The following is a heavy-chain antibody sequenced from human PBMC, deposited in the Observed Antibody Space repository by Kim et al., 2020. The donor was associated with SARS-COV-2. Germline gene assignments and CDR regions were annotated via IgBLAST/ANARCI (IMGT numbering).Heavy chain of an antibody. V-gene: IGHV4-39*07. CDR1: GGSISSSSYY. CDR3: ARLVTPYYFDY. D-gene: IGHD3-9*01. CDR2: IYYSGST. J-gene: IGHJ4*02. Sequence: SETLSLTCTVSGGSISSSSYYWGWIRQPPGKGLEWIGSIYYSGSTYYNPSLKSRVTISVDTSKNQFSLKLSSVTAADTAVYYCARLVTPYYFDYWGQGTLVTVSS.